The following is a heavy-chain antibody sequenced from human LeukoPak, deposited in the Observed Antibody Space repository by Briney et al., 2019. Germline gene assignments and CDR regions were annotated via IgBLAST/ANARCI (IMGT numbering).Heavy chain of an antibody. J-gene: IGHJ4*02. V-gene: IGHV5-51*01. Sequence: GESLMISCKGSGCSFTSYWIGWVRQMPGKGLEWMGIIYPGDSDTRYSPSFQGQVTISADKSISTAYLQWGSLKASDTAMYYCASPFMNYYDSSGYYYATDYWGQGTLVTVSS. CDR1: GCSFTSYW. CDR2: IYPGDSDT. CDR3: ASPFMNYYDSSGYYYATDY. D-gene: IGHD3-22*01.